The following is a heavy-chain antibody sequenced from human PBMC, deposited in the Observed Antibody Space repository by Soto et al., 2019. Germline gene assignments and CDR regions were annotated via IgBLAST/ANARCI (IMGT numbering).Heavy chain of an antibody. D-gene: IGHD3-16*01. CDR2: IYYSGST. Sequence: QVQLQESGPGLVKPSETLSLTCTVSGGSISSYYWSWIRQPPGKGLEWIGYIYYSGSTDYNPSLKCRVTVSVDTSRNQFSLKLSSVTAADTAVYYCARGLGVSSNWFGPWGQGTLVTVSS. CDR1: GGSISSYY. CDR3: ARGLGVSSNWFGP. J-gene: IGHJ5*02. V-gene: IGHV4-59*01.